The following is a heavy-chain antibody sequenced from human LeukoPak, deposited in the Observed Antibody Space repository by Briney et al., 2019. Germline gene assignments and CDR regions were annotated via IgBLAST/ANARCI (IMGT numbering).Heavy chain of an antibody. J-gene: IGHJ6*04. CDR1: GYTFTSYY. CDR2: INPSGGST. V-gene: IGHV1-46*01. Sequence: ASVKGSCKASGYTFTSYYMHWVRQAPGQGLEWMGIINPSGGSTSYAQKFQGRVTMTRDTSTSTVYMELSSLRSEDTAVYYCAREPGEYGMDVWGKGTTVTVSS. CDR3: AREPGEYGMDV. D-gene: IGHD3-10*01.